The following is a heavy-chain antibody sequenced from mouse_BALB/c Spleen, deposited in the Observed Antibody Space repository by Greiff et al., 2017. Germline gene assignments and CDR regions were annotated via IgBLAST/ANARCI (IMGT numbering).Heavy chain of an antibody. V-gene: IGHV5-17*02. J-gene: IGHJ2*01. D-gene: IGHD1-1*01. Sequence: EVKLVESGGGLVQPGGSRKLSCAASGFTFSSFGMHWVRQAPEKGLEWVAYISSGSSTIYYADTVKGRFTISRDNPKNTLFLQMTSLRSEDTAMYYCARSGVTTVVHYYFDYWGQGTTLTVSS. CDR1: GFTFSSFG. CDR3: ARSGVTTVVHYYFDY. CDR2: ISSGSSTI.